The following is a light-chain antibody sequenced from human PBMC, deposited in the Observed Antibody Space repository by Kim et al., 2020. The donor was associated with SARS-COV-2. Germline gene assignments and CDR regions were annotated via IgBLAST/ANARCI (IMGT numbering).Light chain of an antibody. CDR3: NSRDSSCDHVI. CDR1: SLRRYF. Sequence: SSELTQDPAVSVALGRTVSITFPRDSLRRYFSSWYQQKPGQAPVLVIYSKNSRPSGIPYRFYGSSSGNTTILTINGAQAEDEADYYCNSRDSSCDHVIFG. CDR2: SKN. V-gene: IGLV3-19*01. J-gene: IGLJ2*01.